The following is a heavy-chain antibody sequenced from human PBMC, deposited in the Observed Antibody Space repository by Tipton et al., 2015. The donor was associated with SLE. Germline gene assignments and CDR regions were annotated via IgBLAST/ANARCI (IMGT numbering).Heavy chain of an antibody. CDR1: GGSINTYY. J-gene: IGHJ5*02. V-gene: IGHV4-59*01. Sequence: SLTCTVSGGSINTYYWTWIRQPPGKGLEWIGYIYYSGSTNYNPSLKSRVTISVDTTKNQFSLKLSAVTAADTAVYYCARGLLSHLTSRWYRNWFDAWGQGTLVTVSS. D-gene: IGHD6-13*01. CDR3: ARGLLSHLTSRWYRNWFDA. CDR2: IYYSGST.